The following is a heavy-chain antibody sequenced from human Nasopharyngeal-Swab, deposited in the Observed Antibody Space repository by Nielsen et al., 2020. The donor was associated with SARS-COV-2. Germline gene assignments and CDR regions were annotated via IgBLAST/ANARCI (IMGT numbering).Heavy chain of an antibody. CDR3: ASLFLSVGAFDYYYYGMDV. V-gene: IGHV3-48*04. CDR2: ISRSSSTI. Sequence: GESLKISCTASGFTFRSYSLNLVRQAPGKGLEWISYISRSSSTIYYADSVKGRFTISRDNAKNSLYLQMNSLRAEDTAVYYCASLFLSVGAFDYYYYGMDVWGQGTTVTVSS. D-gene: IGHD1-26*01. J-gene: IGHJ6*02. CDR1: GFTFRSYS.